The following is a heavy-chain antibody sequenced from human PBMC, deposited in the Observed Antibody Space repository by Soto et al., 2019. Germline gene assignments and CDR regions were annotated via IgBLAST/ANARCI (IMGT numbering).Heavy chain of an antibody. CDR2: IYYSGST. D-gene: IGHD3-10*01. CDR1: GGSISSYY. Sequence: QVQLQESGPGLVKPSETLSLTCTVSGGSISSYYWSWIRQPPGKGLEWIGYIYYSGSTNYNPSLTSRVTISVDTSKNQFSLKLSSVTAADTAVYYCARERLVRGVRSFDYWGQGTLVTVSS. V-gene: IGHV4-59*01. J-gene: IGHJ4*02. CDR3: ARERLVRGVRSFDY.